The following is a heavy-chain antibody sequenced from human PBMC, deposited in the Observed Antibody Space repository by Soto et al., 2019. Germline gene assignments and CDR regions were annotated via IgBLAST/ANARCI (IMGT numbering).Heavy chain of an antibody. CDR2: IWHDAGAK. V-gene: IGHV3-33*01. CDR1: GFTLSDYG. D-gene: IGHD3-22*01. J-gene: IGHJ4*02. CDR3: ARDPGRDSPIDY. Sequence: QVQLVESGGGVVQPGRSLRLSCTASGFTLSDYGMQWVRQAPGKGLEWVAVIWHDAGAKYYAESVTGRITISRDNSKNTVHLQIDRLGAEDTALYYCARDPGRDSPIDYWGQGTLVTVSS.